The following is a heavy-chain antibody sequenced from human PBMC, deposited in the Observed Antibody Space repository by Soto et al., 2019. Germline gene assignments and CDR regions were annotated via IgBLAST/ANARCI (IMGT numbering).Heavy chain of an antibody. CDR2: IWYDGSNK. CDR1: GFTFSSYG. V-gene: IGHV3-33*01. CDR3: ARDRGSGMYYFDY. Sequence: QVQLVESGGGVVQPGRSLRLSCAASGFTFSSYGMHWVRQAPGKGLEWVAVIWYDGSNKYYADSVKGRFTISRDNSKNTLCLQMNSLRAEDTAVYYCARDRGSGMYYFDYWGQGTLVTVSS. D-gene: IGHD3-10*01. J-gene: IGHJ4*02.